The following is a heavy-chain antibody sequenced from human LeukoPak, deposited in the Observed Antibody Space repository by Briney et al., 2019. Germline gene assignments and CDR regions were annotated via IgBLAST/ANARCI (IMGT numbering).Heavy chain of an antibody. CDR3: ASLPTAASYMDV. V-gene: IGHV3-21*01. CDR2: ISTNGI. J-gene: IGHJ6*03. CDR1: GFTLSSHT. Sequence: GGSLRLSCAASGFTLSSHTMNWVRQAPGRGLEWVSAISTNGIQYADSVKGRFTISRDNAKNSLYLQMDSLRAEDTAVYYCASLPTAASYMDVWGKGTTVTVSS. D-gene: IGHD6-25*01.